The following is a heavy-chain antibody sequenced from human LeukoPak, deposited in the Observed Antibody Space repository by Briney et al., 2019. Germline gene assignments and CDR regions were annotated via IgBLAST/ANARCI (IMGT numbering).Heavy chain of an antibody. Sequence: SETLSLTCTVSGGSISSGGYYWSWIRQHPGKGLEWIGYIYYSGSTYYNPSLKSRVTISVDTSKNQFSLKLSSVTAADMAVYYCARLLRLYGDYDFDYWGQGTLVTVSS. CDR2: IYYSGST. J-gene: IGHJ4*02. CDR3: ARLLRLYGDYDFDY. V-gene: IGHV4-31*03. CDR1: GGSISSGGYY. D-gene: IGHD4-17*01.